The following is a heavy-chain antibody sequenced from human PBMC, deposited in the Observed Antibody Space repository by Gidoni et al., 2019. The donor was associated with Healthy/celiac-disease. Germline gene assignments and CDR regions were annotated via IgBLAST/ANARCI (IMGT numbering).Heavy chain of an antibody. CDR3: ARGVRRPGYYYYMDV. J-gene: IGHJ6*03. CDR2: MNPNSGNT. D-gene: IGHD3-10*01. Sequence: QVQLVQSGAEVKTPGASVKVSCQASGYTCTSYDIHWVRQATGQGLEWMGWMNPNSGNTGYAQKFQGRVTMTRNTSISTAYMELSSLRSEDTAVYYCARGVRRPGYYYYMDVWGKGTTVTVSS. CDR1: GYTCTSYD. V-gene: IGHV1-8*01.